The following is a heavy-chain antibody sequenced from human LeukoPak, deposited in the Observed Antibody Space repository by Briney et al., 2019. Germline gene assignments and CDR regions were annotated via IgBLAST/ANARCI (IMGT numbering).Heavy chain of an antibody. J-gene: IGHJ1*01. D-gene: IGHD1-26*01. V-gene: IGHV4-34*01. CDR1: GGSFSGYY. Sequence: SETLSLTCAVYGGSFSGYYWSWIRQPPGKGLEWIGEINHSGSTNYNPSLKSRVTISVDTSKNQFSLKLSSVTAADTAVYYCARGGGSYLGGFQHWGQGTLVTVSS. CDR3: ARGGGSYLGGFQH. CDR2: INHSGST.